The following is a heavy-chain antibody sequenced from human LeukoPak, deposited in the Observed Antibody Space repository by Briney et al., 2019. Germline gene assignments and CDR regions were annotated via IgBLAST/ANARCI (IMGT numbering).Heavy chain of an antibody. Sequence: PGGSLRLSCAASGFTFSTFWMSWVRQAPGRGLEWVANINQGGSEKYYVDSMKGRFTVSRDNAKNSLYLQMDSLRAEDTAVYYCARGGTFVSDYGGQGTLVTVSS. V-gene: IGHV3-7*01. CDR1: GFTFSTFW. J-gene: IGHJ4*02. D-gene: IGHD1-1*01. CDR2: INQGGSEK. CDR3: ARGGTFVSDY.